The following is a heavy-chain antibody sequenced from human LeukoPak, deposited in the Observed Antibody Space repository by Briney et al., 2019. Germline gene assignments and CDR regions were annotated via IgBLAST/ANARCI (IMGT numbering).Heavy chain of an antibody. Sequence: GGSLRLSCAASGFTVSSNYMSWVRQAPGKGLEWVSVTYSGDRTYYADSVKGRFTISRDNSKNTLYLQMNSLRAEDTAVYYCARDVGSNWYDYWGQGTLVTVSS. CDR3: ARDVGSNWYDY. D-gene: IGHD1-26*01. CDR1: GFTVSSNY. J-gene: IGHJ5*01. CDR2: TYSGDRT. V-gene: IGHV3-66*01.